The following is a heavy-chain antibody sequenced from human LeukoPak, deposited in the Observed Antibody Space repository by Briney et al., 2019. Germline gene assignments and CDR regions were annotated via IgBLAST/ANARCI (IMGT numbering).Heavy chain of an antibody. V-gene: IGHV5-51*01. CDR2: IYPGDSDT. CDR1: GYSFTSYW. Sequence: GESLKISCKGSGYSFTSYWIGWVRQMPGKGLEWMGIIYPGDSDTRYSPSFQGQVTISAHKSISTAYLQWSSLKASDTAMYYCARLPGSYYLFLHFDYWGQGTLVTVSS. CDR3: ARLPGSYYLFLHFDY. J-gene: IGHJ4*02. D-gene: IGHD1-26*01.